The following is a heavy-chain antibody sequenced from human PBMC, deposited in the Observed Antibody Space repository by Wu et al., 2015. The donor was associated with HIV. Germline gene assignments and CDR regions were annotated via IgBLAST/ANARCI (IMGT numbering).Heavy chain of an antibody. V-gene: IGHV1-2*02. J-gene: IGHJ6*02. CDR2: INPNSGGT. Sequence: QVQLVQSGAEVKTPGASVKVSCKASGYTFSGYNIHWVRQAPGQGLEWMGWINPNSGGTNSAGRFQGRVTMTRDTSISTAYMELSSLRSEDTAMYYCASSPYYGDYEVFDYYYGMDVWGQGTTVTVSS. CDR3: ASSPYYGDYEVFDYYYGMDV. D-gene: IGHD4-17*01. CDR1: GYTFSGYN.